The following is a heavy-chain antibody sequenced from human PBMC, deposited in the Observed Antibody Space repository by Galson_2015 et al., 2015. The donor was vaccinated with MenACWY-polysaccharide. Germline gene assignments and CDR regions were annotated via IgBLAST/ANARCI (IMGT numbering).Heavy chain of an antibody. CDR3: ASRLAQVGIAGYGYGMDV. V-gene: IGHV4-39*01. J-gene: IGHJ6*02. CDR1: GGSISSSNYY. CDR2: ISYSGST. Sequence: ETLSLTCTVSGGSISSSNYYWGWIRPSPEKGLEWIGTISYSGSTYYNPSLKSRVTISVDTSKNQFSLKLSSVTAADTAVYYCASRLAQVGIAGYGYGMDVWGQGTTVTVSS. D-gene: IGHD2-15*01.